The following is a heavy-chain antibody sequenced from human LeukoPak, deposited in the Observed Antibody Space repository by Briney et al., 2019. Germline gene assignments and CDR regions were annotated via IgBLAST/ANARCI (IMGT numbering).Heavy chain of an antibody. CDR1: GGSISSYY. Sequence: PSETLSPTCTVSGGSISSYYWSWIRQPPGKGLEWIGYLFYSGNTNSNPSLKSRVTISADTSKNQFSLRLNSVTAADTAVYFCGRVRTGNTGSPEYFEDWGQGTLVTVSS. CDR3: GRVRTGNTGSPEYFED. J-gene: IGHJ1*01. V-gene: IGHV4-59*01. CDR2: LFYSGNT. D-gene: IGHD5-12*01.